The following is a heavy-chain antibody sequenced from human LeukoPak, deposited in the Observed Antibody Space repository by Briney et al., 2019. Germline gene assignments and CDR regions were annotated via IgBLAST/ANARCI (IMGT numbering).Heavy chain of an antibody. D-gene: IGHD5-12*01. CDR1: GFTFDDYA. V-gene: IGHV3-9*01. CDR3: AKDTSGGYDVRGYNWFDP. J-gene: IGHJ5*02. Sequence: PGRSLRLSCAASGFTFDDYAMHWVRQAPGKGLEWVSGISWNSGSIGYADSVKGRFTISRDNAKNSLYLQMNSLRAEDTALYYFAKDTSGGYDVRGYNWFDPWGQGTLVTVSS. CDR2: ISWNSGSI.